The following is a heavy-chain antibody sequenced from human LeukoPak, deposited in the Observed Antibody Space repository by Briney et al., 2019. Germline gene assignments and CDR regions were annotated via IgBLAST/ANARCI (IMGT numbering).Heavy chain of an antibody. Sequence: GESLKISCQGSGYSFTTYWIGWVRQMPGKGLEWMGIIYPGDSDTRYSPSFQGQVTISADKSISTAYLQWSSLKASDTAMYYCARLGYYYYYYYYMDVWGKGTTVTVSS. CDR2: IYPGDSDT. V-gene: IGHV5-51*01. J-gene: IGHJ6*03. D-gene: IGHD3-10*01. CDR1: GYSFTTYW. CDR3: ARLGYYYYYYYYMDV.